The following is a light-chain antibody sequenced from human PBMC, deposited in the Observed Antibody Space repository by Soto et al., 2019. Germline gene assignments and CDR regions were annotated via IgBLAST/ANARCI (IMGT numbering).Light chain of an antibody. V-gene: IGLV2-23*01. J-gene: IGLJ3*02. CDR3: CSYAGSSTWV. CDR2: EDN. Sequence: QSALTQPASVSGSPGQSITISCTGTSSDVGSYNLVSWYQQHPGTAPKLMIYEDNKRASGVSNRFSGSTSGITASLTISVLQADDEADYYCCSYAGSSTWVFGGGTKLTVL. CDR1: SSDVGSYNL.